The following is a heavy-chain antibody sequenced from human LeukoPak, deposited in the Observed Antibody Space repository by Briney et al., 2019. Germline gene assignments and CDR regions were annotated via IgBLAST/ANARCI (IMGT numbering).Heavy chain of an antibody. CDR2: IYHSGST. D-gene: IGHD5-18*01. Sequence: PSETLSLTCTVSGYSISSGYYWGWIRQPPGKGLEWIGSIYHSGSTYYNPSLKSRVTISVDTSKNQFSLKLSSVTAADTAVYYCARFSDTSYYYYGMDAWGQGTTVTVSS. CDR1: GYSISSGYY. V-gene: IGHV4-38-2*02. J-gene: IGHJ6*02. CDR3: ARFSDTSYYYYGMDA.